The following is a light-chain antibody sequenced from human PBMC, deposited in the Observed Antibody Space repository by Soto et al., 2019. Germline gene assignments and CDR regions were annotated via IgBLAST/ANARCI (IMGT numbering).Light chain of an antibody. V-gene: IGKV1-8*01. CDR2: DAS. CDR3: QQYYSYPLT. J-gene: IGKJ4*01. Sequence: AINMTQSPSSFSASTGDTITITCRASQGISTNFAWYQQKPGKAPKVLIFDASTLQSGVPSRFSGSGSGTDFNLTISCLQSEDFASYYCQQYYSYPLTFGGGTNVELK. CDR1: QGISTN.